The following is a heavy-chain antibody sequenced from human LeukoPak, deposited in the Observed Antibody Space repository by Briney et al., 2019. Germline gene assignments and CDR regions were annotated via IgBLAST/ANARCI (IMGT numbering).Heavy chain of an antibody. D-gene: IGHD2-2*01. CDR2: ISGSGNRI. CDR3: AKGGDIVVVPAATLDY. J-gene: IGHJ4*02. V-gene: IGHV3-23*01. CDR1: GFTFNSYA. Sequence: PGGSLGLSCAASGFTFNSYAMSWVRQAPGKGLEWVSAISGSGNRIYYADSVKGRFTISRDNSKNTLYLQMNSLRVEDTAVYYCAKGGDIVVVPAATLDYWGQGTLVTVSS.